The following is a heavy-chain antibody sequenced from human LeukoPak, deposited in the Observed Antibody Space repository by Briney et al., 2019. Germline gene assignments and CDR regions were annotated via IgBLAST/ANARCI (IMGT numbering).Heavy chain of an antibody. CDR2: INPNSGGT. D-gene: IGHD3-9*01. CDR1: GYTFTGYY. V-gene: IGHV1-2*02. Sequence: ASVKVSCKASGYTFTGYYMHWVRQAPGQGLEWMGWINPNSGGTNYAQKFQGRVTMTRDTSISTAYMELSRLRSDDTAVYYCARDPDYDILTGYYVHWGQGTLVTVSS. CDR3: ARDPDYDILTGYYVH. J-gene: IGHJ4*02.